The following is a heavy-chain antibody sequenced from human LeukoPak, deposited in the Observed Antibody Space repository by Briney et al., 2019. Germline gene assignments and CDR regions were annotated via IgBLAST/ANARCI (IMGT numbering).Heavy chain of an antibody. V-gene: IGHV1-2*02. Sequence: ASVKVSCKASGYTFTGYYMHWVRQAPGQGLEWMGWINPNSGGTNYAQKFQGRVTMTRDTSISTAHMELSRLRSDDTAVYYCARAPDYAEKYFDYWGQGTLVTVSS. CDR1: GYTFTGYY. CDR2: INPNSGGT. D-gene: IGHD4-17*01. J-gene: IGHJ4*02. CDR3: ARAPDYAEKYFDY.